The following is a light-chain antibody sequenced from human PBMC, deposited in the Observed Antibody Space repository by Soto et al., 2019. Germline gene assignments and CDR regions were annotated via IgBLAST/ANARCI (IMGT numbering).Light chain of an antibody. J-gene: IGLJ1*01. Sequence: QSALTQPASVSGSPGQSVTISCTGPRSDIGDSNSISWYQHSPGKAPRLLIYEVNNRPSGVSKRFSGSKAGNTASLTISGPLDDDEADYFCASFRSGTILVFGSGTKVTVL. CDR2: EVN. CDR3: ASFRSGTILV. V-gene: IGLV2-14*01. CDR1: RSDIGDSNS.